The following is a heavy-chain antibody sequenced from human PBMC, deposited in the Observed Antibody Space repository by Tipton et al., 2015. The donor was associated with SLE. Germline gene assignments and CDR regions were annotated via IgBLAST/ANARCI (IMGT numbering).Heavy chain of an antibody. CDR3: ARGSDGEYVRYFDV. CDR1: GGSISFDY. J-gene: IGHJ2*01. Sequence: TLSLTCTVSGGSISFDYWSWIRESAGGGLEWIGRIYSSGDRDHNPSLRSRVTMSIDASQNRVSLRLKSVGAADTAVYYCARGSDGEYVRYFDVWGTGTLVTVSS. CDR2: IYSSGDR. V-gene: IGHV4-4*07. D-gene: IGHD4-17*01.